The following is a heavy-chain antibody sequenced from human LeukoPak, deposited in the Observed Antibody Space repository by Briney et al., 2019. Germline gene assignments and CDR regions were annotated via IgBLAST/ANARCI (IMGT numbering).Heavy chain of an antibody. Sequence: VKVSCKASGGTFSSYAISWVRQAPGQGLEWMEGIIPIFGTANYAQKFQGRVTITADESTSTAYMELSSLRSEDTAVYYCARGLWFGELSAEYFQHWGQGTLVTVSS. CDR1: GGTFSSYA. J-gene: IGHJ1*01. V-gene: IGHV1-69*01. D-gene: IGHD3-10*01. CDR2: IIPIFGTA. CDR3: ARGLWFGELSAEYFQH.